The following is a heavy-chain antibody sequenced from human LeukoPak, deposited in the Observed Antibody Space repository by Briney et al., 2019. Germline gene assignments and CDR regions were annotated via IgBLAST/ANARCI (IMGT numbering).Heavy chain of an antibody. CDR3: TREVDGMSAY. CDR2: IRSKASGGAI. CDR1: GITLSNYG. V-gene: IGHV3-49*04. Sequence: GGSLRLSCRVSGITLSNYGMSWVRQAPGKGLEWLGFIRSKASGGAIEYDPSVDGRFTISRDDSKSIAYLQMTSLKTEDTATYFCTREVDGMSAYWGQGTLVTVSS. D-gene: IGHD1-14*01. J-gene: IGHJ4*02.